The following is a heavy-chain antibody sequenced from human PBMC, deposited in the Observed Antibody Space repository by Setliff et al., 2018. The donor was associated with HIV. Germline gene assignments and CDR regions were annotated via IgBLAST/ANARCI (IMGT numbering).Heavy chain of an antibody. CDR3: TTGTRLVD. CDR2: IKSKTDGGTT. Sequence: GGSLRLSCAASGFRFRSYWMSWVRQAPGKGLEWVGRIKSKTDGGTTDYAAPVKGRFTISRDDSKNTLYLQMNSLKTEDTAVYYCTTGTRLVDWGQGALVTVSS. D-gene: IGHD2-21*01. CDR1: GFRFRSYW. V-gene: IGHV3-15*01. J-gene: IGHJ4*02.